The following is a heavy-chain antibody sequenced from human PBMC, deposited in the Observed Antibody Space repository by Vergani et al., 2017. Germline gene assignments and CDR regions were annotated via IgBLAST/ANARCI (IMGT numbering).Heavy chain of an antibody. CDR1: GYTFTGYY. CDR3: ARDPGSGSLGFDY. CDR2: INPNSGST. V-gene: IGHV1-2*02. J-gene: IGHJ4*02. Sequence: QVQLVQSGAEVKKPGASVKVSCKASGYTFTGYYMHWVRQAPGQGLEWMGWINPNSGSTNYAQKFQGRVTMTRETSISTAYMELSRLRSDDTAVYYCARDPGSGSLGFDYWGQGTLVTVSS. D-gene: IGHD3-10*01.